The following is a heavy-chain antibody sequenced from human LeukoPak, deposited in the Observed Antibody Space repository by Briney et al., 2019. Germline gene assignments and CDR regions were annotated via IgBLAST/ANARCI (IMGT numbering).Heavy chain of an antibody. D-gene: IGHD2-15*01. V-gene: IGHV1-18*01. J-gene: IGHJ4*02. CDR2: VSAYADNT. CDR3: ARDCIGCHGFDY. Sequence: ASVKVSCKTSGYTFTSYGITWVRQAPGQGLEWMGWVSAYADNTNYVQKIQGRVTMTTDTFTSTAYMELRSLRSDDTAVYYCARDCIGCHGFDYWGQGTLVTVSS. CDR1: GYTFTSYG.